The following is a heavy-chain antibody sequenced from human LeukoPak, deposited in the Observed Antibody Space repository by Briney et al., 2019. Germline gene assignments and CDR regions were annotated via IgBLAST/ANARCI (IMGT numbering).Heavy chain of an antibody. CDR2: ISSSSSYI. Sequence: GGSLRLSCAASGFTFSSYSMNWVRQAPGKGLEWVSSISSSSSYIYYADSVKGRFTISRDNAKNSLYLQMNSLRAEDTAVYYCARFPSRGLVWGAFDIWGQGTMVTVSS. D-gene: IGHD5/OR15-5a*01. CDR3: ARFPSRGLVWGAFDI. J-gene: IGHJ3*02. CDR1: GFTFSSYS. V-gene: IGHV3-21*01.